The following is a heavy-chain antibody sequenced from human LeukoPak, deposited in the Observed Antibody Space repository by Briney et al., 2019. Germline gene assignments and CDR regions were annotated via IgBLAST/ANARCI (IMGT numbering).Heavy chain of an antibody. Sequence: KPSETLSLTCTVSGGSISSYYWSWLRQPAGKGLEWFGRIYTSGSTNYNPSPKRRVTMSVDTSKNQFSLKLSSVTAADTAVYYCARDVYYYDSSGYYPDYWGQGTLVTVSS. D-gene: IGHD3-22*01. CDR1: GGSISSYY. CDR2: IYTSGST. V-gene: IGHV4-4*07. J-gene: IGHJ4*02. CDR3: ARDVYYYDSSGYYPDY.